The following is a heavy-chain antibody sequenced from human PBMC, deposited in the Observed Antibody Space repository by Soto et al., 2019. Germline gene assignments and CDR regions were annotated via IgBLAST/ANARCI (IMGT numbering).Heavy chain of an antibody. CDR3: ARDRTVTTPDQINWFDP. D-gene: IGHD4-4*01. CDR2: INPSGGST. CDR1: GYTFTSYY. V-gene: IGHV1-46*01. J-gene: IGHJ5*02. Sequence: GASVKVSCKASGYTFTSYYMHWVRQAPGQGLEWMGIINPSGGSTSYAQKFQGRVTMTGDTSTSTVYMELSSLRSEDTAVYYCARDRTVTTPDQINWFDPWGQGTLVTVSS.